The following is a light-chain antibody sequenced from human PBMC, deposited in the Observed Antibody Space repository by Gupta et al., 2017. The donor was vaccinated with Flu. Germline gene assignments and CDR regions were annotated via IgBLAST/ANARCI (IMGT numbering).Light chain of an antibody. CDR1: SSEVGGYEY. Sequence: TISCTGTSSEVGGYEYVCWDQHHAGKANSLMIFDVRRRPAEVPARFSASKSGNTASLTISGRKAEDEAEYYCYADAGRDSWVFGGGTKLTVL. CDR2: DVR. V-gene: IGLV2-11*01. J-gene: IGLJ3*02. CDR3: YADAGRDSWV.